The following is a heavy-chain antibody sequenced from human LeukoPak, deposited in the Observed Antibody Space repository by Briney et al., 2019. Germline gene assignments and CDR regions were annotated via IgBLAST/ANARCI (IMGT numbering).Heavy chain of an antibody. D-gene: IGHD2/OR15-2a*01. V-gene: IGHV3-74*01. CDR1: GFTFSSFW. CDR3: AKYVSAKGPPYALDV. J-gene: IGHJ6*02. Sequence: PGGSLRLSCAASGFTFSSFWTHWVRQAPGKGLVWVSRVNTDGSSTSYADTVKGRFTISRDTSKNTLYLQMNSLRAEDTAVYYCAKYVSAKGPPYALDVWGQGTTVTVSS. CDR2: VNTDGSST.